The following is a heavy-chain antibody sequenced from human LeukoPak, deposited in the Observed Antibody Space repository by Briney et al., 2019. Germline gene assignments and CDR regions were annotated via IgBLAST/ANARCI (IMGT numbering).Heavy chain of an antibody. V-gene: IGHV1-8*02. CDR3: ARMYYDILTGYSYYYYYYYMDV. CDR2: MNPNSGNT. J-gene: IGHJ6*03. Sequence: ASVKVSCKASGFTFSGYYMHWVRQAPGQGLEWMGWMNPNSGNTGYAQKFQGRVTMTRNTSISTAYMELSSLRSEDTAVYYCARMYYDILTGYSYYYYYYYMDVWGKGTTVTISS. D-gene: IGHD3-9*01. CDR1: GFTFSGYY.